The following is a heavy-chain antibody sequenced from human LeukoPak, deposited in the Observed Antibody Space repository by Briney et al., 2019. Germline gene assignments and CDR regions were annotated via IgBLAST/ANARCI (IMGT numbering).Heavy chain of an antibody. D-gene: IGHD1-26*01. CDR1: GFTVSSNY. V-gene: IGHV3-66*01. CDR2: IYSGGST. J-gene: IGHJ4*02. Sequence: GGSLRLSCAASGFTVSSNYMSWVRQAPGKGLEWVSVIYSGGSTYYADSVKGRFTISRDNAENTLYLQMNSLRADDTAVYYCASGVWTGAELDYWGQGTLVTVSS. CDR3: ASGVWTGAELDY.